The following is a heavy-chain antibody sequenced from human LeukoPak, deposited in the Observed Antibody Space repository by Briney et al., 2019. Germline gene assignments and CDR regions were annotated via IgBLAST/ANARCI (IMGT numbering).Heavy chain of an antibody. J-gene: IGHJ6*03. D-gene: IGHD6-19*01. CDR2: IYITGST. Sequence: SETLSLTCTVSGGSISNYCWSWIRQSAGKGLEWIGRIYITGSTNYNPSLKSRVSMSLDTSKNQLSLKLSSVTAADTAVYYCARGSSGWGYYYYMDVWGKGTTVTISS. V-gene: IGHV4-4*07. CDR1: GGSISNYC. CDR3: ARGSSGWGYYYYMDV.